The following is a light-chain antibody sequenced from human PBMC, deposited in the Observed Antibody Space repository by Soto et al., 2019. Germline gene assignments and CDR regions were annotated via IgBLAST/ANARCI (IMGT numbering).Light chain of an antibody. Sequence: DIQMTQSPSSLSASVGDRVTITCRASQGISNYLAWYQQKPGKVPKLLIYAASTLQSEVPSRCSGSESGTDFTLTISSLQPEDVATYYCQKYDSAPRTFGQGTKVEIK. CDR2: AAS. CDR1: QGISNY. V-gene: IGKV1-27*01. CDR3: QKYDSAPRT. J-gene: IGKJ1*01.